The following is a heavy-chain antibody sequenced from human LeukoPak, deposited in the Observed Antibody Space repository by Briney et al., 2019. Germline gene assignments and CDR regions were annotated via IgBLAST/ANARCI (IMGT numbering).Heavy chain of an antibody. CDR2: IKQDGSEK. D-gene: IGHD6-13*01. Sequence: SGGSLRLSCAASGFTFSSYWMSWVRQAPGKGLAWVANIKQDGSEKYYVDSVKGRFTISRDNAKNSLYPQMNSLRAEDTAVYYCARDGYSSSWYNWFDPWGQGTLVTVSS. J-gene: IGHJ5*02. CDR3: ARDGYSSSWYNWFDP. V-gene: IGHV3-7*03. CDR1: GFTFSSYW.